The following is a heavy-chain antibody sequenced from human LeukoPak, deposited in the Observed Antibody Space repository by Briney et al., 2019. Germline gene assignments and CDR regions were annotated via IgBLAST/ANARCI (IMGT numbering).Heavy chain of an antibody. CDR1: GFTFAEYT. Sequence: GGSLRLSCADSGFTFAEYTMHWVRQAPGKGLEWVSLISWNGARIHYGDSVKGRFTISRDNSKNSLYLRMNSLRTEDTALYYCVKDLVAASENVRGWYPMDYWGQGTLVTVSS. CDR3: VKDLVAASENVRGWYPMDY. CDR2: ISWNGARI. V-gene: IGHV3-43*01. J-gene: IGHJ4*02. D-gene: IGHD6-19*01.